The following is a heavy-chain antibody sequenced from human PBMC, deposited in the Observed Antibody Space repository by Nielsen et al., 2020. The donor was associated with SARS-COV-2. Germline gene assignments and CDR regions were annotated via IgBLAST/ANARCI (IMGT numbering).Heavy chain of an antibody. CDR1: GGSFSGYY. J-gene: IGHJ4*02. V-gene: IGHV4-34*01. CDR2: INHSGST. D-gene: IGHD3-3*01. Sequence: GSLRLSCAVYGGSFSGYYWSWIRRPPGKGLEWIGEINHSGSTNYNPSLKSRVTISVDTSKNQFSLKLSSVTAADTAVYYCARDAGFWRGADFDYWGQGTLVTVSS. CDR3: ARDAGFWRGADFDY.